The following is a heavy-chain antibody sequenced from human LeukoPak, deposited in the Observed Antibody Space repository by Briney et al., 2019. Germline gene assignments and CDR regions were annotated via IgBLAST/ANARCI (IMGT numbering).Heavy chain of an antibody. CDR3: TRRLDGWGSSGYFNS. D-gene: IGHD3-10*01. Sequence: GGSLRLSCAASGFTLSGSAMHWVRQASGKGLEWVGRIRSKANRYATAYAASMNGRFTISRDDSKNTVYLQMNSLNTEDTAVYYCTRRLDGWGSSGYFNSGAKGTRVTVP. CDR2: IRSKANRYAT. CDR1: GFTLSGSA. J-gene: IGHJ4*02. V-gene: IGHV3-73*01.